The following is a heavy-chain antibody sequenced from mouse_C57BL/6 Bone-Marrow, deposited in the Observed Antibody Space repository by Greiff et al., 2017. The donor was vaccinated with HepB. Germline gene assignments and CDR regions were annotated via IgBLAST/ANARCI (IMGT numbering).Heavy chain of an antibody. CDR1: GYTFTSYW. CDR3: ARPLPPEAMDY. V-gene: IGHV1-64*01. J-gene: IGHJ4*01. Sequence: QVQLQQSGAELVKPGASVKLSCKASGYTFTSYWMHWVKQRPGQGLEWIGMIHPNSGSTNYNEKFKSKATLTVDKSSSTAYMQLSSLTSEDSAVYYCARPLPPEAMDYWGQGTSVTASS. CDR2: IHPNSGST.